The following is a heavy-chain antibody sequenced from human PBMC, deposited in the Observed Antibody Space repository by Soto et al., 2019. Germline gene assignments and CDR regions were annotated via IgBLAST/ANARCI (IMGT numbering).Heavy chain of an antibody. CDR2: INAGNGNT. D-gene: IGHD2-15*01. J-gene: IGHJ4*02. CDR1: GYTFTSYA. V-gene: IGHV1-3*01. Sequence: ASVKVSCKASGYTFTSYAMHWVRQAPGQRLEWMGWINAGNGNTKYSQKFQGRVTITRDTSASTAYMELSSLRSEDTAVYYCAREVRVVVAATTNAFDYWGQGTLVTVS. CDR3: AREVRVVVAATTNAFDY.